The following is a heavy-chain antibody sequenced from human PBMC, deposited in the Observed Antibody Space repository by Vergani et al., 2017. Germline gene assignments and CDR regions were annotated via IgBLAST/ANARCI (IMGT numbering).Heavy chain of an antibody. Sequence: QVQLVQSGAEVKKPGASVKVSCKASGYTFTSYGISWVRQAPGQGLEWMGWISAYNGNTNYAQKLQGRVTMTTDTSTSTAYMELRSLRSDDTAVYYCARVRPCSSTSCYTDAFDIWGQGTMVTVSS. V-gene: IGHV1-18*01. CDR1: GYTFTSYG. CDR2: ISAYNGNT. J-gene: IGHJ3*02. D-gene: IGHD2-2*01. CDR3: ARVRPCSSTSCYTDAFDI.